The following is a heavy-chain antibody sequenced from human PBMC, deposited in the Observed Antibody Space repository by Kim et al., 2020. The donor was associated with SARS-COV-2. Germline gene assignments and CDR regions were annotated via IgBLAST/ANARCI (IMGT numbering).Heavy chain of an antibody. J-gene: IGHJ3*02. V-gene: IGHV4-59*01. CDR2: SGST. CDR3: ARDIAFDI. Sequence: SGSTNYNPSLKSRVTISVDTSKNQFSLKLSSVTAADTAVYYCARDIAFDIWGQGTMVTVSS.